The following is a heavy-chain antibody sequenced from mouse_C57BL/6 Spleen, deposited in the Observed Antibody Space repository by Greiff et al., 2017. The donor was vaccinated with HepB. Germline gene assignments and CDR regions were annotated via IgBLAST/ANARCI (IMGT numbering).Heavy chain of an antibody. D-gene: IGHD2-5*01. CDR3: AREGYYTNLYYFDY. Sequence: QVQLQQPGTELVKPGASVKMSCKASDYTFTSYWMHWVKQRPGQGLEWIGNINPSNGGTNYNEKFKNKATLTVDKSSSTAYMQLSSLTSEDSAVYYCAREGYYTNLYYFDYWGQGTTLTVSS. V-gene: IGHV1-53*01. J-gene: IGHJ2*01. CDR2: INPSNGGT. CDR1: DYTFTSYW.